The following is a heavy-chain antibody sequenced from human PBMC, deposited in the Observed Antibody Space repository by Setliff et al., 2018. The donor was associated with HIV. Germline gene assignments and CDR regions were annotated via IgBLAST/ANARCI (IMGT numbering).Heavy chain of an antibody. CDR1: GGSITRGSYY. D-gene: IGHD1-26*01. Sequence: TSETLSLTCTVSGGSITRGSYYWSWIRQPAGKGLEWIGRFYTSGSTNYNPSLKSRVTMSVDTSKNQFSLKLSSVTAADTAVYYCARDRGSGSWFDFWGQGTLVTVS. CDR3: ARDRGSGSWFDF. V-gene: IGHV4-61*02. J-gene: IGHJ4*02. CDR2: FYTSGST.